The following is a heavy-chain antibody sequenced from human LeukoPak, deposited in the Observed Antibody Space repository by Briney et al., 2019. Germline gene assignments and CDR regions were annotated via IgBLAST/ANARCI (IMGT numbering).Heavy chain of an antibody. CDR2: IWYDGSNK. V-gene: IGHV3-33*01. J-gene: IGHJ3*02. D-gene: IGHD5-18*01. CDR3: ARWDTAYAFDI. CDR1: GFTFSSYG. Sequence: PGGSLRLSCAASGFTFSSYGMHWVRQAPGKGLEWVAVIWYDGSNKYYAVSVKGRFTISRDNSKNTRYLQMNSLRAEDTAVYYCARWDTAYAFDIWGQGTMVTVSS.